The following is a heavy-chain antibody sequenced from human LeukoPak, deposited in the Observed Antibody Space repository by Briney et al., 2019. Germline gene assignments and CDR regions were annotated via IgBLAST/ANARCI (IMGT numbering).Heavy chain of an antibody. V-gene: IGHV1-3*01. D-gene: IGHD5-18*01. CDR2: INAGNGNT. J-gene: IGHJ4*02. CDR1: GYTFTSYA. Sequence: ASVKVSCKAPGYTFTSYAMHWVRQAPGQRLEWMGWINAGNGNTKYSQKFQGRVTITRDTSASTAYMELSSLRSEDTAVYYCARARAPGYNYFDYWGQGTLVTVSS. CDR3: ARARAPGYNYFDY.